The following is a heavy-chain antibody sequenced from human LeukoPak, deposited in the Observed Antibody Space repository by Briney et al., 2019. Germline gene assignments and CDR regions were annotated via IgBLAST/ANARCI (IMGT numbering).Heavy chain of an antibody. V-gene: IGHV3-23*01. Sequence: GGSLRLSCAASGLTFSSDGMSWVRQAPGKGLEWVSSISGSGGSTYYADSVKGRFTISRDNSKNTLYLQMNSLRAEDTAVYYCAKDPSHYDSSGYYYWAFDIWGQGTMVTVSS. CDR2: ISGSGGST. CDR1: GLTFSSDG. CDR3: AKDPSHYDSSGYYYWAFDI. J-gene: IGHJ3*02. D-gene: IGHD3-22*01.